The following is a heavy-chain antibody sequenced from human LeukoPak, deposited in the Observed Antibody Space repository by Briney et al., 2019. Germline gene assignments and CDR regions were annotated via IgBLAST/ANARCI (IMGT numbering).Heavy chain of an antibody. Sequence: GASVKVSCKASGGTFSSYAISWVRQAPGQGLGWMGGIIPIFGTANYPQKFQGRVTMTEDTSTDTAYMELSSLRSEDTAVYYCATDRGYSWNFDYWGQGTLVTVSS. D-gene: IGHD5-18*01. CDR1: GGTFSSYA. V-gene: IGHV1-69*06. CDR3: ATDRGYSWNFDY. CDR2: IIPIFGTA. J-gene: IGHJ4*02.